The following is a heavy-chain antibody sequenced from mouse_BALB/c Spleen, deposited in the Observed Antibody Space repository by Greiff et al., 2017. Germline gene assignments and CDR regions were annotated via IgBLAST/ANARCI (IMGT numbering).Heavy chain of an antibody. J-gene: IGHJ2*01. V-gene: IGHV5-6-5*01. CDR1: GFTFSSYA. CDR3: AREGKTYYRYDGYYFDY. D-gene: IGHD2-14*01. Sequence: VQLKQSGGGLVKPGGSLKLSCAASGFTFSSYAMSWVRQTPEKRLEWVASISSGGSTYYPDSVKGRFTISRDNARNILYLQMSSLRSEDTAMYYCAREGKTYYRYDGYYFDYWGQGTTLTVSS. CDR2: ISSGGST.